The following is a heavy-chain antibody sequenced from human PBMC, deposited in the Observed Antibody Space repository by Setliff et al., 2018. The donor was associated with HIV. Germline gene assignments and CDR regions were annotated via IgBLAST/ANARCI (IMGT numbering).Heavy chain of an antibody. V-gene: IGHV4-34*01. J-gene: IGHJ4*02. CDR3: AREDNSGYVDY. D-gene: IGHD1-1*01. CDR1: GVSFSDYY. CDR2: IHHTAST. Sequence: SETLSLTCAVYGVSFSDYYWTWIRKPPGRGLEWIGEIHHTASTNYNPSLKSRGTISVDTSKKHFSLKLSSVTAAATAIYYWAREDNSGYVDYWGQGALVTASS.